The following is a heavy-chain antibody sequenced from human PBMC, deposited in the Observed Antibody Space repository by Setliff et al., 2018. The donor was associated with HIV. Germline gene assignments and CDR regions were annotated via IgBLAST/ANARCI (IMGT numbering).Heavy chain of an antibody. CDR2: LYFTGST. D-gene: IGHD3-10*01. CDR1: GGSVSSGSYY. J-gene: IGHJ4*02. CDR3: ARWHPPYGFWEEDY. V-gene: IGHV4-39*01. Sequence: SETLSLTCSVSGGSVSSGSYYWGWIRQPPGKGLEWIGTLYFTGSTYYNPSLKSRVTISVDTSKNQFSLKLSSVTAADTAVYYCARWHPPYGFWEEDYWGQGTLVTVSS.